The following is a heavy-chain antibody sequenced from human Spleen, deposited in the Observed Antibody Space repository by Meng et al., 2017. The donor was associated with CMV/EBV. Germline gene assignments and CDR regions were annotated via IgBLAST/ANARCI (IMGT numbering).Heavy chain of an antibody. D-gene: IGHD1-26*01. J-gene: IGHJ4*02. CDR3: ARGGSGSYLDY. Sequence: LVQLGAEVKKPGSSVKVPCKASGGTFSSYAISWVRQAPGQGLEWMGGIIPNSGGTNYAQKFQGRVTMTRDTSISTAYMELSRLRSDDTAVYYCARGGSGSYLDYWGQGTLVTVSS. CDR2: IIPNSGGT. CDR1: GGTFSSYA. V-gene: IGHV1-2*02.